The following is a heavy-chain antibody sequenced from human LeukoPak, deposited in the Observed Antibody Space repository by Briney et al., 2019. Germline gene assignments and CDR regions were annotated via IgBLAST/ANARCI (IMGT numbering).Heavy chain of an antibody. V-gene: IGHV1-69*13. CDR3: ASWPLVVVAATTRYFDY. CDR2: IIPIFGTA. J-gene: IGHJ4*02. Sequence: SVKVSCKASGGTFSSYAISWVRQAPGQGLEWMGGIIPIFGTANYAQKFQGRVTITADESTSTAYMELCSLRSEDTAVYYCASWPLVVVAATTRYFDYWGQGTLVTVSS. D-gene: IGHD2-15*01. CDR1: GGTFSSYA.